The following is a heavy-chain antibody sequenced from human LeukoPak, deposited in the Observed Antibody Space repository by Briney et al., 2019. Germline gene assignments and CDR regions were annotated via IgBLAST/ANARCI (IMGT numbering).Heavy chain of an antibody. CDR1: GFTFSSYW. CDR2: IKQDGSEK. Sequence: TGGSLRLSCAASGFTFSSYWMSWVRQAPGEGLEWVANIKQDGSEKYYVDSVKGRFTISRDNAKNSLYLQMNSLRAEDTAVYYCARTLILPDYYDSSGYPYYFDYWGQGTLVTVSS. CDR3: ARTLILPDYYDSSGYPYYFDY. J-gene: IGHJ4*02. V-gene: IGHV3-7*01. D-gene: IGHD3-22*01.